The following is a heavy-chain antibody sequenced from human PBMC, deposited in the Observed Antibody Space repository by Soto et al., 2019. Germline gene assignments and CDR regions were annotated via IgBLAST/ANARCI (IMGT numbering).Heavy chain of an antibody. CDR3: AKDRGEMATVSPGFDP. CDR2: IPYDGSDE. V-gene: IGHV3-30*18. Sequence: PGGSLRLSCAASGFTFSSYGMHWVRQAPGKGLEWMAVIPYDGSDENYADSVKGRFAISRDKSRNTVYLQMNSLTAEDTAVYYCAKDRGEMATVSPGFDPWGQGT. CDR1: GFTFSSYG. D-gene: IGHD3-10*01. J-gene: IGHJ5*02.